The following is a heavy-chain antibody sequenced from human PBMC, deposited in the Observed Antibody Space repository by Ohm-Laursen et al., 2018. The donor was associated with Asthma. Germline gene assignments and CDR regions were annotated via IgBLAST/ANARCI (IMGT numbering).Heavy chain of an antibody. CDR3: ARGTVTTTLLFDY. Sequence: TLSLTCPVSGGSISSYYWSWIRQPPGKGLEWIGYIYYSGSTNYNPSLKSRVTISVDTSKNQFSLKLSSVTAADTAVYYCARGTVTTTLLFDYWGQGTLVTVSS. J-gene: IGHJ4*02. V-gene: IGHV4-59*01. CDR2: IYYSGST. D-gene: IGHD4-17*01. CDR1: GGSISSYY.